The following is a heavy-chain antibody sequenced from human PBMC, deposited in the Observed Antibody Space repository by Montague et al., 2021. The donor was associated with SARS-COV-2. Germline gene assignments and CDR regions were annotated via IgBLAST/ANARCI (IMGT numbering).Heavy chain of an antibody. D-gene: IGHD3-3*01. V-gene: IGHV3-13*04. J-gene: IGHJ6*04. CDR2: IGTAGDA. CDR1: GFTFSSHD. CDR3: ARAHAESVYAFWSGSLTSTSLDV. Sequence: SLRLSCAASGFTFSSHDMYWVRQGTGKGLEWVSSIGTAGDAYYSGSVEGRFTISREDAENSMYLQMTSLRAGDTAIYYCARAHAESVYAFWSGSLTSTSLDVWGKGTTVTVSS.